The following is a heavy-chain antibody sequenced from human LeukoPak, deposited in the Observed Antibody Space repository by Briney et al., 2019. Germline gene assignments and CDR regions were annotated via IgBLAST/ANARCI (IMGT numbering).Heavy chain of an antibody. D-gene: IGHD6-19*01. J-gene: IGHJ4*02. CDR2: IYYSGST. CDR1: GGSISSSSYY. CDR3: ASVKVSEVQWLDRFDY. V-gene: IGHV4-39*01. Sequence: SETLSLTCTVSGGSISSSSYYWGWIRQPPGKGLEWIGSIYYSGSTYYNPSLKSRVTISVDTSKNQFSLKLSSVTAADTAVYYCASVKVSEVQWLDRFDYWGQGTLVTVSS.